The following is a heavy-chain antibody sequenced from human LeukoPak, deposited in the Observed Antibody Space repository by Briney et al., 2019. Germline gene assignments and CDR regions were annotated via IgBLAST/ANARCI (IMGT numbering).Heavy chain of an antibody. CDR1: GFTFSSYA. J-gene: IGHJ4*02. V-gene: IGHV3-23*01. CDR3: ALSGGSWDFDY. Sequence: GGSLRLSCAASGFTFSSYAMSWVRQAPGKGLEWVSAISGSGGSTYYADSVRGRFTISRDNSKNTLYLQMNSLRAEDTAVYYCALSGGSWDFDYWGQGTLVTVSS. D-gene: IGHD2-15*01. CDR2: ISGSGGST.